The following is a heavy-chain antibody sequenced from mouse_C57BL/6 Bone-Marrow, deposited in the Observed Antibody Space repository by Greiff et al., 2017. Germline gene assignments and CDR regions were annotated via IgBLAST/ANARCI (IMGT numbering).Heavy chain of an antibody. J-gene: IGHJ4*01. CDR1: GYTFTSYW. CDR3: ATSSYYYCAMDY. D-gene: IGHD2-10*01. V-gene: IGHV1-55*01. CDR2: IYPGSGST. Sequence: VQLQQPGAELVKPGASVKMSCKASGYTFTSYWITWVKQRPGQGLEWIGEIYPGSGSTNYNEKFKSKATLTVDTSSSTAYMQLSRLTSEDSAVXDCATSSYYYCAMDYWGQGTSVTVSS.